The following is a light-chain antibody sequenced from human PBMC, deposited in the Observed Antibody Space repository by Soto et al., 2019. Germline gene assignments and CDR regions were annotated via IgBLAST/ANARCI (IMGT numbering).Light chain of an antibody. CDR3: QQYNNWPVYT. V-gene: IGKV3-15*01. J-gene: IGKJ2*01. Sequence: ETVMTQSPATLSVFPGERATLSCRASQSVSSNLAWYQHKPGQAPRLLSYAATTRATGIPARFSGGGSGTEFTLTISSLQSEDFAVYYCQQYNNWPVYTFGQGTKLEIK. CDR2: AAT. CDR1: QSVSSN.